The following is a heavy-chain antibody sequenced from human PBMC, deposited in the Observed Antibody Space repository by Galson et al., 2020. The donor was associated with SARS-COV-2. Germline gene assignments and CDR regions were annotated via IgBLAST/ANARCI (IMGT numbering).Heavy chain of an antibody. CDR1: GYTFTAYF. V-gene: IGHV1-2*02. D-gene: IGHD3-22*01. CDR2: INPYTGDT. CDR3: ARDKNSSGSYWKFFDY. Sequence: ASVKFPCKTSGYTFTAYFLHWVRQAPGQGPEWVGWINPYTGDTNLARKFPRRVTLTRDTSSKTAYLELSRLRSDDTAVYFCARDKNSSGSYWKFFDYWGQGTLVTVSS. J-gene: IGHJ4*02.